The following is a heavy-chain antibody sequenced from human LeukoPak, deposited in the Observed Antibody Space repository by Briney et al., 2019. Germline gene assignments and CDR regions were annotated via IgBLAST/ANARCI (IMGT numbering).Heavy chain of an antibody. Sequence: GGSLRLSCAASGFTFSSYSLNWVRQAPGKGLEWVSAISGSGGSTYYADSVKGRFTISRDNSKNTLYLQMNSLRAEDTAVYYCWALGYCSSTSCEGGGFDYWGQGTLVTVSS. CDR3: WALGYCSSTSCEGGGFDY. CDR1: GFTFSSYS. CDR2: ISGSGGST. D-gene: IGHD2-2*01. V-gene: IGHV3-23*01. J-gene: IGHJ4*02.